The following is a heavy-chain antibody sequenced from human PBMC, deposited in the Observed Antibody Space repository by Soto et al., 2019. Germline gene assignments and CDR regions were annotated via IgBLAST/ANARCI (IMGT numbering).Heavy chain of an antibody. Sequence: QVHLEQWGAGLLNPSETLSLTCAVYGGSLSGYYWSWVRQSPGKGLEWIGEINHSGTANYNQSLKTRVTTSADASKHQFSLRLTSVTAADSAIYYCASYHFLDLWTGSRHYMDVWSRGTPVTVSS. CDR3: ASYHFLDLWTGSRHYMDV. V-gene: IGHV4-34*02. CDR1: GGSLSGYY. CDR2: INHSGTA. J-gene: IGHJ6*03. D-gene: IGHD3-9*01.